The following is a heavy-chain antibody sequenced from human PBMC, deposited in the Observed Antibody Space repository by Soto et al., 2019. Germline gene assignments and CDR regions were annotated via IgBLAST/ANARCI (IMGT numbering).Heavy chain of an antibody. CDR3: AKDPAMYSSGRNWFDP. D-gene: IGHD6-19*01. CDR2: ISYDGSNK. J-gene: IGHJ5*02. CDR1: GFTFSSYG. Sequence: SLRLSCAASGFTFSSYGMHWVRQAPGKGLEWVAVISYDGSNKYYADSVKGRFTISRDNSKNTLYLQMNSLRAEDTAVYYCAKDPAMYSSGRNWFDPWGQGTLVTVSS. V-gene: IGHV3-30*18.